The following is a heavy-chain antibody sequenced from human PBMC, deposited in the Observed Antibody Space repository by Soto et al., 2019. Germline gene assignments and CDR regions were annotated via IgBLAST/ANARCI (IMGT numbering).Heavy chain of an antibody. J-gene: IGHJ4*02. CDR3: ASSRTYCGGDCYWFDY. CDR1: GGSISSYY. CDR2: IYYSGST. Sequence: SETLSLTCTVSGGSISSYYWSWIRQPPGKGLEWIGYIYYSGSTNYNPSLKSRVTISVDTSKNQFSLKLSSVTAADTAVYYCASSRTYCGGDCYWFDYWGQGTLVTVS. D-gene: IGHD2-21*02. V-gene: IGHV4-59*01.